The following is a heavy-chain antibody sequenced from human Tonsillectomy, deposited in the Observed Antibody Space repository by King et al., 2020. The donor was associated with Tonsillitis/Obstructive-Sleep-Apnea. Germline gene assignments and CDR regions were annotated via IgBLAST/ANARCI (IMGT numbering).Heavy chain of an antibody. CDR2: ISSSGSTV. CDR3: ARDRPHFY. D-gene: IGHD3-3*02. Sequence: QLVQSGGGLVQPGGSLRLSCAASGFIFSSYTMNWVRQAPGKGLEWVSYISSSGSTVYYADSVKGRFTNSRDNGKNSMYLQMNSLRDKDTAVYYCARDRPHFYWGQGTLVTVSS. V-gene: IGHV3-48*02. J-gene: IGHJ4*02. CDR1: GFIFSSYT.